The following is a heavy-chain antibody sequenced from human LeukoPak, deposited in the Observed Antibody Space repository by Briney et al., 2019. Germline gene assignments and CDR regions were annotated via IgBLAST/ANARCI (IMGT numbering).Heavy chain of an antibody. D-gene: IGHD4-17*01. CDR3: AKDRLSDYGAPTDAFDI. CDR1: GFTFSSYA. Sequence: GGSLRLSCAASGFTFSSYAMSWVRQAPGKGLEWVSAISGSGGSTYYADSVKGRFTISRDNSKNTLWLQMNSLRAEDTAVYYCAKDRLSDYGAPTDAFDIWGQGTMVTVSS. CDR2: ISGSGGST. J-gene: IGHJ3*02. V-gene: IGHV3-23*01.